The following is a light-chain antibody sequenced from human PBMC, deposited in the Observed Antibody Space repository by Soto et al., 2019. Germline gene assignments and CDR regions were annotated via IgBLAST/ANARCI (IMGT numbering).Light chain of an antibody. CDR1: SSDVGGYKF. CDR3: GSYTGSIYA. CDR2: EVS. V-gene: IGLV2-14*01. Sequence: QSALAQPASVSGSPGQSITISCTGTSSDVGGYKFVSWYQQHPGKAPKLIIYEVSNRPSGFSSRFSGSKSGNTASLTISGLQAEDEADYYCGSYTGSIYAFGTGTKV. J-gene: IGLJ1*01.